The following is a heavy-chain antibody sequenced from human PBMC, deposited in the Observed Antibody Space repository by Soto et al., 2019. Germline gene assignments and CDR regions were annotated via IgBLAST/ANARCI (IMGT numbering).Heavy chain of an antibody. Sequence: QVQLVQSGAEVKKPGASVKVSCKASGYTFTGYYMHWVRQAPGQGLEWMGWINPNSGGTNDAQKFQGWVTTTRDTSSSTAYMELSRLRSDDTAVYYCARDPYYYDRSGYYDYWGQGTLVPVSS. J-gene: IGHJ4*02. CDR3: ARDPYYYDRSGYYDY. D-gene: IGHD3-22*01. V-gene: IGHV1-2*04. CDR2: INPNSGGT. CDR1: GYTFTGYY.